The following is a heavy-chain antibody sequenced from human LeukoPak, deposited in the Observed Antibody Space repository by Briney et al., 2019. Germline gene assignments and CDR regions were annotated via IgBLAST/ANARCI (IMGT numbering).Heavy chain of an antibody. V-gene: IGHV4-59*01. J-gene: IGHJ3*02. Sequence: SETLSLTCTVSGGSISSYYWSWIRQPPGKGLEWIGYIYYSGSTNYNPSLKSRVTISVDTSKNQFSLKLSSVTAADTAVYYCAKIQSLPLDTAMVTGAFDIWGQGTMVTVSS. CDR2: IYYSGST. CDR1: GGSISSYY. CDR3: AKIQSLPLDTAMVTGAFDI. D-gene: IGHD5-18*01.